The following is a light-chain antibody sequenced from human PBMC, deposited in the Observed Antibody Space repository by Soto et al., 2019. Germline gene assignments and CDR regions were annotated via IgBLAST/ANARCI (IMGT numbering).Light chain of an antibody. J-gene: IGKJ1*01. V-gene: IGKV3-11*01. CDR1: QTVSSS. CDR3: HLYGQT. Sequence: EIVFTQSPATLSLSPGERATLSCRASQTVSSSLAWYQQKPGQSPRLVVYGASNGAAGISDRFSGSGSGTDFTLTISRLEPEDFAVYYCHLYGQTFGQGTKVDIK. CDR2: GAS.